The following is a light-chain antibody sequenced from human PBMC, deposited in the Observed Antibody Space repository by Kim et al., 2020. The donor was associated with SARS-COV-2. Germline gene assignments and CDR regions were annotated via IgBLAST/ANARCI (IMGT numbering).Light chain of an antibody. V-gene: IGLV3-19*01. CDR3: ITRENGVNHVV. CDR1: SLRSYY. CDR2: DKN. J-gene: IGLJ3*02. Sequence: SSELTQDPAVAVALGQTARITCQGASLRSYYASWYQQKRGQATVLVIYDKNNPPSGIPDRFSGSSSGNTASLTITGAQAADEADYNCITRENGVNHVVF.